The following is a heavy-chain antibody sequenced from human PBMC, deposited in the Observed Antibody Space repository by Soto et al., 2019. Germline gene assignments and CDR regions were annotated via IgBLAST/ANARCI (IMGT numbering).Heavy chain of an antibody. CDR2: ISTTGVT. D-gene: IGHD2-21*01. CDR1: GGSLGDVY. Sequence: QVKLQESGRGLVKPSETLSLSCTVSGGSLGDVYWTWIRQPPGKEMEWIGYISTTGVTNYSPSLNSRVTISTDTSKNQFSLNLSSVTAADTAIYFCARHGGDVVMVRDWGQGIQVTVSS. CDR3: ARHGGDVVMVRD. J-gene: IGHJ4*02. V-gene: IGHV4-59*08.